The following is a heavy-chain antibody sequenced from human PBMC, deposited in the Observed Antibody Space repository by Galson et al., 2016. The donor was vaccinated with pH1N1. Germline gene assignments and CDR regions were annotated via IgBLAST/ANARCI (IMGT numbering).Heavy chain of an antibody. Sequence: SVKVSCKASGGTFGSHGINWVRQAPGQGLEWMGGIIPIFNTAKYAQNFQGRVTITADESTTTAYMELSSLRPEDTAVYYCAREDYYDTDLSDWYFDLWGRGTLLTVSS. D-gene: IGHD3-22*01. J-gene: IGHJ2*01. CDR3: AREDYYDTDLSDWYFDL. V-gene: IGHV1-69*13. CDR2: IIPIFNTA. CDR1: GGTFGSHG.